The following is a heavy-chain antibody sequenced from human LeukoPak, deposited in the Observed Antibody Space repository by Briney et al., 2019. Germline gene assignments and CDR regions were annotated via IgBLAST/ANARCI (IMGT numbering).Heavy chain of an antibody. V-gene: IGHV1-46*01. CDR1: GYTFTSYY. D-gene: IGHD4-17*01. CDR2: INPSGGST. J-gene: IGHJ4*02. CDR3: AGVATTVTPPDY. Sequence: ASVKVSCKASGYTFTSYYMHWVRQAPGQGLEWMGIINPSGGSTSYAQKFQGRVTMTRDTSTSTVYMELSSLRSEDTAVYYCAGVATTVTPPDYWGQGTLVTVSS.